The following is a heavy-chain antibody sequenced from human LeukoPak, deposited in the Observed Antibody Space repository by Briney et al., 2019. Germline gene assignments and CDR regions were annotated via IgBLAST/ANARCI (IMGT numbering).Heavy chain of an antibody. J-gene: IGHJ6*03. CDR2: IIPIFGTA. V-gene: IGHV1-69*13. CDR3: ARGSTVTGYYYYYYMDV. D-gene: IGHD4-17*01. CDR1: GGTFSSYA. Sequence: SVKVSCKASGGTFSSYAISWVRQAPGQGLEWMRGIIPIFGTANYAQKFQGRVTITADESTSTAYMELSSLRSEDTAVYYCARGSTVTGYYYYYYMDVWGKGTTVTVSS.